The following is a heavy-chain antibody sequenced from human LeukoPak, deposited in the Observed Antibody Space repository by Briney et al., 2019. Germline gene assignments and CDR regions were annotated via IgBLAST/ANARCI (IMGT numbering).Heavy chain of an antibody. CDR3: ARDSYDFWSGYYPTIEPLDY. V-gene: IGHV1-18*01. Sequence: ASVKVSCKASGYTFTSYGISWVRQAPGQGPEWMGWICAYNSNTNYAQKLQGRVTMTTDTSTSTAYMELRSLRSDDTAVYYCARDSYDFWSGYYPTIEPLDYWGQGTLDTVSS. CDR1: GYTFTSYG. D-gene: IGHD3-3*01. CDR2: ICAYNSNT. J-gene: IGHJ4*02.